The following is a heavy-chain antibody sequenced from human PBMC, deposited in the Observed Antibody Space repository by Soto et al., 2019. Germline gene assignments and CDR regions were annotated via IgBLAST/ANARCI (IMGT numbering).Heavy chain of an antibody. CDR1: GYTFTSYD. CDR2: MNPNSGNT. CDR3: VTAIRTRLDY. Sequence: ASMKVSCKASGYTFTSYDINWVRQATGQGLEWMGWMNPNSGNTGYAQKFQGRVTMTRNTSISTAYMELNSLRVDDTAVYYCVTAIRTRLDYWGQGTLVTVSS. J-gene: IGHJ4*02. V-gene: IGHV1-8*01. D-gene: IGHD3-10*01.